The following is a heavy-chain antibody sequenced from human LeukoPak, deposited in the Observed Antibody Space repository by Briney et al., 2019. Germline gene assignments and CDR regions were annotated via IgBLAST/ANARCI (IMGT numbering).Heavy chain of an antibody. Sequence: GRSLRLPCAASGFTFSTSGMHWVRQAPGKGLEWVAVIWFDGSNKHYADSVKGRFTISRDNSENTLYLQMNSLRAEDTAVYYCARDPSYCSSTSCYVGSPLYYYYPMDVWGQGTTVTVSS. V-gene: IGHV3-33*01. CDR3: ARDPSYCSSTSCYVGSPLYYYYPMDV. D-gene: IGHD2-2*01. CDR2: IWFDGSNK. CDR1: GFTFSTSG. J-gene: IGHJ6*02.